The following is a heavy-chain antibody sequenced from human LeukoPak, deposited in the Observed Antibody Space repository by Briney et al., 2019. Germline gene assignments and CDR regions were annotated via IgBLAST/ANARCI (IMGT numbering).Heavy chain of an antibody. V-gene: IGHV1-2*04. J-gene: IGHJ6*02. CDR2: INPNSSGT. CDR3: ARDPRGYGMDV. Sequence: ASVKVSCKASGYTFTGYYMHWVRQAPGQGLEWMGWINPNSSGTNYAQKFQGWVTMTRDMSISTAYMELSRLRSDDTAVYYCARDPRGYGMDVWGQGTTVTVSS. CDR1: GYTFTGYY.